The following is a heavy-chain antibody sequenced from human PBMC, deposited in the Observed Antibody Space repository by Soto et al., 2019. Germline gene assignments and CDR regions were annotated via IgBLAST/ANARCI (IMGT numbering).Heavy chain of an antibody. D-gene: IGHD2-15*01. J-gene: IGHJ4*02. CDR3: TRGDCSGGTCYSDGPFDY. CDR2: TYDRSKWYN. Sequence: QVQLQQSGPGLVKPSQTLSLTCAISGDSVSSNSAAWNWIRQSPSRGLEWLGRTYDRSKWYNDYAVAVKSRITINPDTSKNQFSLQLNSVTPEDTAVYYCTRGDCSGGTCYSDGPFDYWGQGTLVTVSS. V-gene: IGHV6-1*01. CDR1: GDSVSSNSAA.